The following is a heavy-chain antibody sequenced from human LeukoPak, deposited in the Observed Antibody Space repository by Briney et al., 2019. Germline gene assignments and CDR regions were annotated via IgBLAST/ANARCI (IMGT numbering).Heavy chain of an antibody. CDR2: ISSNGGST. Sequence: GGSLRLSCAASGFTFSSYAMHWVRQAPGKGLEYVSAISSNGGSTYYANSVKGRFTISRDNSKNTLYLQMDSLRAEDTAVYYCASDNFGCRGGSCRDYWGQGTLVTVSS. CDR1: GFTFSSYA. J-gene: IGHJ4*02. CDR3: ASDNFGCRGGSCRDY. D-gene: IGHD2-15*01. V-gene: IGHV3-64*01.